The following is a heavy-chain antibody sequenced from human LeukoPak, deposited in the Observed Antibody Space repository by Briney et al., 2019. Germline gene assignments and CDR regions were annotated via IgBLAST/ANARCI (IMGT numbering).Heavy chain of an antibody. J-gene: IGHJ5*02. V-gene: IGHV3-23*01. CDR1: GFTFSSYA. D-gene: IGHD2-2*01. Sequence: GGSLRLSCAASGFTFSSYAMSWVRQAPGKGLEWVSAISGSGGGTYYADSVKGRFTISRDNSKNTLYLQMNSLRAEDTAVYYCAKDGRYCSSTSCYAGHGWFDPWGQGTLVTVSS. CDR3: AKDGRYCSSTSCYAGHGWFDP. CDR2: ISGSGGGT.